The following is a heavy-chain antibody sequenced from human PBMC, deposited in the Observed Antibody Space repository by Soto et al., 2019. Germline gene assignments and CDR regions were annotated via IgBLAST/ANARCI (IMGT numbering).Heavy chain of an antibody. CDR1: GFTFSSYA. J-gene: IGHJ4*02. CDR3: AKDPNYCSGGSCYLWYFDY. Sequence: GGSLRLSCAASGFTFSSYAMSWVRQAPGKGLEWVSAISGSGGSTYYADSVKGRFTISRDNSKDTLYLQMNSLRAEDTAVYYCAKDPNYCSGGSCYLWYFDYWGQGTLVTVSS. D-gene: IGHD2-15*01. V-gene: IGHV3-23*01. CDR2: ISGSGGST.